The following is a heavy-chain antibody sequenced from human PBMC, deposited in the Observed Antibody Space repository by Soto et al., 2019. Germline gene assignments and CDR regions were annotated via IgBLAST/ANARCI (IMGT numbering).Heavy chain of an antibody. D-gene: IGHD2-21*02. CDR1: GFTFSSYA. V-gene: IGHV3-30-3*01. Sequence: PGGSLRLSCAASGFTFSSYAMHWVRQAPGKGLEWVAVISYDGSNKYYADSVKGRFTISRDNSKNTLYLQMNSLRAEDTAVYYCARDSVEALVVVTAIQYYYGMDVCGQGTTVTVSS. J-gene: IGHJ6*02. CDR2: ISYDGSNK. CDR3: ARDSVEALVVVTAIQYYYGMDV.